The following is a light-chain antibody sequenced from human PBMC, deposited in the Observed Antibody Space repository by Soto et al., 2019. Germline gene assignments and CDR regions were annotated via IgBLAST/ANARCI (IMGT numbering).Light chain of an antibody. CDR3: QQYNSYSRT. J-gene: IGKJ1*01. Sequence: DIQMTQSPSTLSASVGYRVTITCRASQGIVRWLAWYQQKPGKAPKVLIWDASSLQRGVPSRFSGSGSGTEFTLTISGLQPDDFATYYCQQYNSYSRTFGQGTKVDIK. CDR2: DAS. V-gene: IGKV1-5*01. CDR1: QGIVRW.